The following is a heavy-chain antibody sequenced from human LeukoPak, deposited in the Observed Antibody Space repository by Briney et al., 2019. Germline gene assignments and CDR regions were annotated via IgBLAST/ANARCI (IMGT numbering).Heavy chain of an antibody. J-gene: IGHJ6*03. Sequence: NPGGSLRLSCEGSGFSFRDYYMSWIRQTPGKGLEWVSYISNSGTDTNYADSVEGRFTISRDNAKNSLYLQMNSLRAEDTALYYCARHYYDSRYPTSGYYMDVWGKGTTVTVSS. CDR2: ISNSGTDT. CDR3: ARHYYDSRYPTSGYYMDV. CDR1: GFSFRDYY. D-gene: IGHD3-22*01. V-gene: IGHV3-11*03.